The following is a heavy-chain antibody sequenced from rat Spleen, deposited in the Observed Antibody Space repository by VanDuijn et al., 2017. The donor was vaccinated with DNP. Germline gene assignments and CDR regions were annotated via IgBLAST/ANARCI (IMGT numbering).Heavy chain of an antibody. D-gene: IGHD1-2*01. V-gene: IGHV2-47*01. CDR3: TRDGSPYYSSYMDVMDA. CDR2: IWGHGTT. Sequence: QVQLKESGPGLVQPSQTLSLTCTVSGLSLTSNSVSWIRQPPGKGLEWMGIIWGHGTTDYNSALKSRLSINRDTSKSQVFLKMNSLQTEDTAIYYCTRDGSPYYSSYMDVMDAWGQGASVTVSS. CDR1: GLSLTSNS. J-gene: IGHJ4*01.